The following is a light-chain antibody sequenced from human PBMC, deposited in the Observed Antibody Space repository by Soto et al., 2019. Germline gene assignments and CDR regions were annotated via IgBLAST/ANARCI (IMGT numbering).Light chain of an antibody. CDR2: DVN. J-gene: IGLJ2*01. Sequence: QSVLTQPASVSGSPGQSITISCTGTSSDIGAYSFVSWYQQRPGKAPKLMLYDVNIRPSGVSNRFSGSKSGNTASLTISGLQAEDEADYYCTSWTTSTTMIFGGGTKVTVL. CDR3: TSWTTSTTMI. V-gene: IGLV2-14*03. CDR1: SSDIGAYSF.